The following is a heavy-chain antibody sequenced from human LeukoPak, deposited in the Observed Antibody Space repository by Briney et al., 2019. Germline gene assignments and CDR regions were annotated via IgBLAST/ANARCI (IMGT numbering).Heavy chain of an antibody. CDR3: ARAGYSSSWYYYYYMDV. V-gene: IGHV4-61*01. CDR1: GGSISSSSYY. CDR2: IYYSGST. J-gene: IGHJ6*03. D-gene: IGHD6-13*01. Sequence: SETLSLTCTVSGGSISSSSYYWSWIRQPPGKGLEWIGYIYYSGSTNYNPSLKSRVTISVDTSKNQFSLKLSSVTAADTAVYYCARAGYSSSWYYYYYMDVWGKGTTVTISS.